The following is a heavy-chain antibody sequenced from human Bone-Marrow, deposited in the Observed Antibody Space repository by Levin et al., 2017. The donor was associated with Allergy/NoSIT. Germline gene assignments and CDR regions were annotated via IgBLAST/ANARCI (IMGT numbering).Heavy chain of an antibody. CDR1: LFTFSNYV. J-gene: IGHJ6*02. CDR3: AKGIMATTPGVYYFYFYGMDV. D-gene: IGHD1-26*01. CDR2: ISYYGGKQ. V-gene: IGHV3-30*18. Sequence: GESLKISCAASLFTFSNYVLHLALQAPGKGLEWVSVISYYGGKQYYADSVKDRFTISRDNSNNTVYLQMSSLKTEDTAVYYCAKGIMATTPGVYYFYFYGMDVWGQGTTVTVTS.